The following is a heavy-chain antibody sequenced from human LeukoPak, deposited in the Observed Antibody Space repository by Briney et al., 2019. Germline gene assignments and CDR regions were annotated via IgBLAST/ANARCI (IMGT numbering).Heavy chain of an antibody. CDR1: GASINSSY. CDR3: ARFMVRGVHRAFDI. D-gene: IGHD3-10*01. J-gene: IGHJ3*02. CDR2: IYYTGST. Sequence: SETLSLTCTVSGASINSSYWSWIRHGKGLAWISYIYYTGSTNYNPSLKSRVTISVDTSKTYFSLKVTSLTAADTAVYYCARFMVRGVHRAFDIWGQGTMVTVSS. V-gene: IGHV4-59*01.